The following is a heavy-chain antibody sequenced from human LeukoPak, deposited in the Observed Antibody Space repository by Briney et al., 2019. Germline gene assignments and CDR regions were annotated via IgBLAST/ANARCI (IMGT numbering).Heavy chain of an antibody. CDR1: GFTFSSYG. D-gene: IGHD5-18*01. CDR2: IWYDGSNK. Sequence: GGSLRLSCAASGFTFSSYGMHWVRQAPGKGLEWVAVIWYDGSNKYYADSVKGRFTISRDNSKNTLYLQMNSLRAEDTAVYYCARDKTAMVSLYFDYWGQGTLVTVSS. V-gene: IGHV3-33*08. CDR3: ARDKTAMVSLYFDY. J-gene: IGHJ4*02.